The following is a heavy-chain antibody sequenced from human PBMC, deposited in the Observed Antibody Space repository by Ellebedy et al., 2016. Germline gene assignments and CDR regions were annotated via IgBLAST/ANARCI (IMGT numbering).Heavy chain of an antibody. J-gene: IGHJ3*02. CDR3: ARRGWLYNAFDI. CDR2: ISSSSSYI. CDR1: GFTFNSYS. Sequence: GGSLRLSCAASGFTFNSYSMNWVRQAPGKGLEWVSSISSSSSYIYYADSVKGQFTISRENAKNSLYLQMNSLRAEDTAVYYCARRGWLYNAFDIWGQGTMVTVSS. V-gene: IGHV3-21*01. D-gene: IGHD3-22*01.